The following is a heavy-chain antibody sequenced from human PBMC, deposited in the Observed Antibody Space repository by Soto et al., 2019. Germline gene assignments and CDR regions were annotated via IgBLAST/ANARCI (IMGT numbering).Heavy chain of an antibody. CDR2: INSDGSST. CDR3: ERASKPLYYDILTGYYTGQHYYYGMHV. Sequence: GGSLRLSCAASGFTFSSYWMHWVRQAPGKGLVWVSRINSDGSSTTYADSVRGRFTISRDNAKNTLYLQMNSLRAEDTAVYYCERASKPLYYDILTGYYTGQHYYYGMHVSGPATTLPGS. D-gene: IGHD3-9*01. CDR1: GFTFSSYW. V-gene: IGHV3-74*01. J-gene: IGHJ6*02.